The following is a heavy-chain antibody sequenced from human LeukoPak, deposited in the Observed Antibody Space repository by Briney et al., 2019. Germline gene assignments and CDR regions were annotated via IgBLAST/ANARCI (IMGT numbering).Heavy chain of an antibody. J-gene: IGHJ4*02. CDR3: AKSRSGAGLFDS. Sequence: MTSETLSLTCAVSGGSISSGYYWGWIRQSPGNGLEWIGSIYHSGSTYYNPSLKSRVTISVDTSKNQFSLKLSSVTAADTAVYYCAKSRSGAGLFDSWGQGTLVTVSS. D-gene: IGHD6-13*01. CDR2: IYHSGST. V-gene: IGHV4-38-2*01. CDR1: GGSISSGYY.